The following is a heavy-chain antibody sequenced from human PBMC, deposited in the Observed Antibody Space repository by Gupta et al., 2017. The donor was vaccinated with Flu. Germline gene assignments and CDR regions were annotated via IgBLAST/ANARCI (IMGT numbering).Heavy chain of an antibody. Sequence: EEKLVESGGGLVKXGGXLGLSXXXXXXIFSNAWMNWVRQAPGKGLEWVGRIRAKIDGGATDYAASVKGRFTISRDDSKNTVFLQMNSLEIEDTAMYYCTPQTTVTTFCCWGQGTLVTVSS. CDR1: XXIFSNAW. CDR3: TPQTTVTTFCC. D-gene: IGHD4-17*01. V-gene: IGHV3-15*01. J-gene: IGHJ4*02. CDR2: IRAKIDGGAT.